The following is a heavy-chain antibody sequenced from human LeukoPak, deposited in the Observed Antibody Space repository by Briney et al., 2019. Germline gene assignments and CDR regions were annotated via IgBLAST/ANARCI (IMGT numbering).Heavy chain of an antibody. D-gene: IGHD6-19*01. V-gene: IGHV3-48*03. CDR1: GFTFSSYE. CDR3: AREGIAVAGTGVDY. Sequence: PGGSLRLSCAASGFTFSSYEMNWVRQAQGKGMEWVSYISSSGSTIYYADSVKGRITISRDNAKNSLYLQMNSLRAEDTAVYYCAREGIAVAGTGVDYWGQGTLVTVSS. J-gene: IGHJ4*02. CDR2: ISSSGSTI.